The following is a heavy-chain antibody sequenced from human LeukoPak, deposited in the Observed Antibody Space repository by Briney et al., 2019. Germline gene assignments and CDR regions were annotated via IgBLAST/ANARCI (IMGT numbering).Heavy chain of an antibody. CDR2: ISSSSSYI. CDR1: GFTFSSYS. V-gene: IGHV3-21*01. D-gene: IGHD3-3*01. J-gene: IGHJ4*02. CDR3: AVVTSTDFWSGYY. Sequence: PGRSLRLSCAASGFTFSSYSMNWVRQAPGKGLEWVSSISSSSSYIYYADSVKGRFTISRDNAKNSLYLQMNSLRAEDTAVYYCAVVTSTDFWSGYYWGQGTLVTVSS.